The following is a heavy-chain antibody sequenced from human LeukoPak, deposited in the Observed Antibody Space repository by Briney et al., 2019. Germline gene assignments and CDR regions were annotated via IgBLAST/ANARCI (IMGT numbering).Heavy chain of an antibody. D-gene: IGHD1-26*01. CDR2: IYYDGST. Sequence: SETLSLTCTVSGAPLSSYYWSWIRQPPGKGLEWIGYIYYDGSTNYNPSLQSRVTISVDTSKNQFSVKLSSVTAADTAVYYCARSRVIGASPYYCDYWGQGTLVTVSS. J-gene: IGHJ4*02. V-gene: IGHV4-59*01. CDR1: GAPLSSYY. CDR3: ARSRVIGASPYYCDY.